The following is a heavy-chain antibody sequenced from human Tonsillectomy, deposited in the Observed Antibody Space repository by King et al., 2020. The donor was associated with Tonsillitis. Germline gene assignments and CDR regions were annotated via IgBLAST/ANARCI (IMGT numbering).Heavy chain of an antibody. D-gene: IGHD2-2*01. Sequence: VQLQQWGAGLLKPSETLSLTCAVSGGSFSGYYWTLIRQPPGQGLEWIGEINHRGSTNYNPSLESRVTMSVEMSKNQFSLKMSSVTAGDTAVYYCARGYSSTSWYCDYWGQGTLVTVSS. J-gene: IGHJ4*02. CDR3: ARGYSSTSWYCDY. V-gene: IGHV4-34*01. CDR2: INHRGST. CDR1: GGSFSGYY.